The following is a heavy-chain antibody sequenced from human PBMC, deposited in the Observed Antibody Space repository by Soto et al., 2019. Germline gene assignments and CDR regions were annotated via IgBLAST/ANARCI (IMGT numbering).Heavy chain of an antibody. J-gene: IGHJ3*02. CDR1: GFTFSISW. CDR3: ATANTPYAFDM. Sequence: VQLVESGGGLVQPGESLRLSCTASGFTFSISWMTWVRQAPGEGLEWVSNINPAGNVQHYADSVKERFTISRDNAKNSLFLQMSGLRVEDTAVYYCATANTPYAFDMWGQGTMVTVSS. CDR2: INPAGNVQ. V-gene: IGHV3-7*01.